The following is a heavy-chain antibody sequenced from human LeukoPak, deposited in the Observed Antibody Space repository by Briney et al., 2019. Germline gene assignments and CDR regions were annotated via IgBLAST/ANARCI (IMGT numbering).Heavy chain of an antibody. CDR2: ISSSSSTI. Sequence: GGSLRLSCAASGFTFSSYSMNWVRQAPGKGLEWVSYISSSSSTIYYADSVKGRFTISRDNAKNSLYLQMNSLRAEDTAVYYCARPRAYYYDSSGYYSLDYWGQGTLVTVSS. CDR3: ARPRAYYYDSSGYYSLDY. D-gene: IGHD3-22*01. CDR1: GFTFSSYS. V-gene: IGHV3-48*04. J-gene: IGHJ4*02.